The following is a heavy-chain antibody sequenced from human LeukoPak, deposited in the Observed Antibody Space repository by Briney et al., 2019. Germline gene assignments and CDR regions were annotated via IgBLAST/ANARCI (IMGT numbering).Heavy chain of an antibody. Sequence: ASVKVSCKASGGTFNIYAITWVRQVPGQGLEWMGGIIPIFGTTNYAQKFQGRVTIATDESTSSAYMELSSLRSEDTAVYYCATLMEWLPESSWGQGTLVTVSS. J-gene: IGHJ4*02. D-gene: IGHD3-3*01. CDR2: IIPIFGTT. CDR3: ATLMEWLPESS. CDR1: GGTFNIYA. V-gene: IGHV1-69*05.